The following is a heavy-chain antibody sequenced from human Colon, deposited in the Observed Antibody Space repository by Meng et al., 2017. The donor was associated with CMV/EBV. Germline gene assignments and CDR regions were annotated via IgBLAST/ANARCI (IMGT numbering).Heavy chain of an antibody. CDR1: GFIFSNYP. CDR3: AREMYYSGSGNYAAFYYGMDV. D-gene: IGHD3-10*01. J-gene: IGHJ6*02. Sequence: SLKISCAASGFIFSNYPIHWVRQAPGKGLEWVSGISWNSGNIDYADSVKGRFTISRDNAKNSLYLQMNSLRAEDTALYYCAREMYYSGSGNYAAFYYGMDVWGQGTTVTVSS. V-gene: IGHV3-9*01. CDR2: ISWNSGNI.